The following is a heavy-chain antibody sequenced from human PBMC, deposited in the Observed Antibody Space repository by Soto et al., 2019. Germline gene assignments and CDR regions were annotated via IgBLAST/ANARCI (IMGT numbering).Heavy chain of an antibody. CDR3: ARDRMAAAGTSNDAFDI. CDR1: GGTFSSYA. Sequence: ASVKVSCKASGGTFSSYAISWVRQAPGQGLEWMGGIIPIFGTANYAQKFQGRVTITADESTSTAYMELSSLRSEDTAVYYCARDRMAAAGTSNDAFDIWGQGTMVTVSS. D-gene: IGHD6-13*01. CDR2: IIPIFGTA. J-gene: IGHJ3*02. V-gene: IGHV1-69*13.